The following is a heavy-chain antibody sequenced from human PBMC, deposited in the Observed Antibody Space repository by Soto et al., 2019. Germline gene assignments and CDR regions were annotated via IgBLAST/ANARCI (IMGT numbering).Heavy chain of an antibody. J-gene: IGHJ4*02. CDR1: GLTFSNYA. D-gene: IGHD1-1*01. V-gene: IGHV3-23*01. Sequence: PGGSLRLSCAASGLTFSNYAMSWFRLAPGKGLEWVSGIIENGVDTYYADSVKGRFTIPRDNSQNTLYLQMNGLRVDDTAIYYCARDTTPSLWGQGTLVTVSS. CDR2: IIENGVDT. CDR3: ARDTTPSL.